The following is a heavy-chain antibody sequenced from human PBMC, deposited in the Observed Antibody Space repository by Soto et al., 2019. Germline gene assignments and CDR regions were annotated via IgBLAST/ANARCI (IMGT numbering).Heavy chain of an antibody. CDR2: IYYSGTT. J-gene: IGHJ5*02. V-gene: IGHV4-30-4*01. Sequence: SESLSLRCPVSRCPINSGDYYWSWIRQPPGKGLEWIGYIYYSGTTYYNPSLRSRSTISVDTPKNHFFLKLTSVTAADTAVYFCGRSGRRDVNSSPGRFDTWGQGSLATV. CDR1: RCPINSGDYY. D-gene: IGHD1-26*01. CDR3: GRSGRRDVNSSPGRFDT.